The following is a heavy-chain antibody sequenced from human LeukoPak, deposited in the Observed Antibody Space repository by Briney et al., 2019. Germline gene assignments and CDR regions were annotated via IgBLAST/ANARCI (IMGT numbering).Heavy chain of an antibody. CDR3: ATAGGSSGYHNFDY. V-gene: IGHV1-69*05. J-gene: IGHJ4*02. CDR1: GGTFSSYA. CDR2: IIPIFGTA. D-gene: IGHD3-22*01. Sequence: ASVKVSCEASGGTFSSYAISWVRQAPGQGLEWMGGIIPIFGTANYAQKFQGRVTITTDESTSTAYMELSSLRSEDTAVYYCATAGGSSGYHNFDYWGQGTLVTVSS.